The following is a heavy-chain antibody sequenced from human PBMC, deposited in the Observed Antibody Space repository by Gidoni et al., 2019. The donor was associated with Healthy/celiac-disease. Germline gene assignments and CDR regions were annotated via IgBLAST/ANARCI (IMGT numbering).Heavy chain of an antibody. D-gene: IGHD1-26*01. V-gene: IGHV1-69*06. J-gene: IGHJ6*02. CDR3: ARDMEEWELLDYYGMDV. Sequence: QVQLVQSGAEVKKPGSSVKVSCKASGGTFSSYAISWVRQAPGQGLEWMGGIIPIFGTANYAQKFQGRVTITADKSTSTAYMELSSLRSEETAVYYCARDMEEWELLDYYGMDVWGQGTTVTVSS. CDR2: IIPIFGTA. CDR1: GGTFSSYA.